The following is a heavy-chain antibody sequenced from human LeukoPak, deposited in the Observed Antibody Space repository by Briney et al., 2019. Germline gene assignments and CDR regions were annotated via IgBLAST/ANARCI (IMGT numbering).Heavy chain of an antibody. V-gene: IGHV3-66*01. CDR1: EFSVGSNY. CDR3: ARDKVAGSMAGSNFDY. D-gene: IGHD6-19*01. CDR2: IYSGGST. J-gene: IGHJ4*02. Sequence: GGSLRLSCAASEFSVGSNYMTWVRQAPGKGLEWVSLIYSGGSTYYADSVKGRFTISRDNSKNTLYLQMNSLRVEDTAVYYCARDKVAGSMAGSNFDYWGQGTLVTVSS.